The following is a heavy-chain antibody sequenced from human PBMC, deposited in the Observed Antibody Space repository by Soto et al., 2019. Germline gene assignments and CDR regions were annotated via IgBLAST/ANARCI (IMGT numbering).Heavy chain of an antibody. V-gene: IGHV4-39*07. J-gene: IGHJ5*02. CDR2: VYFSGTT. CDR1: GDSISRSSFY. Sequence: PSETLSLTCTVSGDSISRSSFYWGWIRQSPGKGLECIGYVYFSGTTYYNPSLKSRVTISVDRSKNQFSLKLTSVTAADTAVYYCARVPSPWGQGTLVTVSS. CDR3: ARVPSP.